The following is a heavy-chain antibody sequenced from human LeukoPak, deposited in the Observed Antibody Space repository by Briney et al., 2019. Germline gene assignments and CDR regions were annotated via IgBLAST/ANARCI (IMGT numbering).Heavy chain of an antibody. D-gene: IGHD5-12*01. J-gene: IGHJ4*02. V-gene: IGHV4-39*01. CDR1: GASISSNIYC. CDR2: IYYSGST. Sequence: SETLFLTCTVSGASISSNIYCWGWIRHPPGKGLEWIGDIYYSGSTYYNPSLKSRVTISVDTSNNQFSLKLMSVTLAGPAVSYCARRGGYDFSYDYWGQGMLVTVSS. CDR3: ARRGGYDFSYDY.